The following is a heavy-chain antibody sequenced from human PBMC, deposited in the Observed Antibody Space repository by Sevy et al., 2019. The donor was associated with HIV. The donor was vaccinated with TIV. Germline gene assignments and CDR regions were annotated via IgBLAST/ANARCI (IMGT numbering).Heavy chain of an antibody. V-gene: IGHV3-7*04. CDR2: INPDGSGQ. CDR3: TKEEWGSFDP. CDR1: GISFRGHY. D-gene: IGHD3-16*01. Sequence: GGSLRLSCAASGISFRGHYLTWVRQRPGEGLESVAKINPDGSGQYYLDSVRSRFVISRDDHQNSLFLHLNDLKFDDTAVYYCTKEEWGSFDPWGRGTLVTVSS. J-gene: IGHJ5*02.